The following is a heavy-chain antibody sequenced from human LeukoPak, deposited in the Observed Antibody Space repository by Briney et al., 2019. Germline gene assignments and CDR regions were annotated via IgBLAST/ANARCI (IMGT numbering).Heavy chain of an antibody. CDR2: FYYSGST. J-gene: IGHJ6*03. D-gene: IGHD3-3*01. V-gene: IGHV4-39*07. Sequence: PSETLSLTCTVSGGSISSSSYYWGWIRQPPGKGLEWIGSFYYSGSTYYNPSLESRVTISLDTSKNHFSLMLSSVTAADTAVYYCARGYDFWSANYYMDDWGKGTTVTVSS. CDR1: GGSISSSSYY. CDR3: ARGYDFWSANYYMDD.